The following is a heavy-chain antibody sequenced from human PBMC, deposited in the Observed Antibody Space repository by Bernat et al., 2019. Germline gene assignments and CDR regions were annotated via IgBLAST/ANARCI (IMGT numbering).Heavy chain of an antibody. J-gene: IGHJ4*02. CDR2: VYHSGST. CDR1: GGSISSSNW. D-gene: IGHD4-17*01. CDR3: VRDGGPYGDFSYYFDS. Sequence: QVQLQESGPGVVKPAGTLSLTCAVSGGSISSSNWWSWVRQPPGKGLEWIGEVYHSGSTNYNPSLKSRVTISVDKTQNQFSLKLTSVTAADTAGYYCVRDGGPYGDFSYYFDSWGQGTLVTVSS. V-gene: IGHV4-4*02.